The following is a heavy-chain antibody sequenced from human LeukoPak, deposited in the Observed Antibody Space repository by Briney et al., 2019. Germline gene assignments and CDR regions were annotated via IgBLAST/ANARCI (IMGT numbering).Heavy chain of an antibody. V-gene: IGHV1-2*06. CDR1: GYTFTSYD. Sequence: GASVKVSCKASGYTFTSYDINWVRQATGQGLEWMGRVNPYNGDTSYTQKFQGRVTVTRDTSINAAYMELSRLRSDDTAVYYCAREGYGSGSHYTFDYWGQGTLVTVSS. CDR3: AREGYGSGSHYTFDY. CDR2: VNPYNGDT. J-gene: IGHJ4*02. D-gene: IGHD3-10*01.